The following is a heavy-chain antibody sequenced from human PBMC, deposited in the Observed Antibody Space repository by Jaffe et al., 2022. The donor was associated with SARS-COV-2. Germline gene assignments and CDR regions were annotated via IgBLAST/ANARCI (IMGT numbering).Heavy chain of an antibody. CDR2: FYHYSGNT. Sequence: QLQMQESGPGLARPSETLSLTCTVSGGSITDSRFYWGWIRQPPGKGLEWIGSFYHYSGNTYYNPSLKSRVTISVDTSRDQFSLKLSSVTAADTAVYFCARVSGDYYYALDVWGQGTTVTVSS. CDR1: GGSITDSRFY. D-gene: IGHD7-27*01. V-gene: IGHV4-39*01. CDR3: ARVSGDYYYALDV. J-gene: IGHJ6*02.